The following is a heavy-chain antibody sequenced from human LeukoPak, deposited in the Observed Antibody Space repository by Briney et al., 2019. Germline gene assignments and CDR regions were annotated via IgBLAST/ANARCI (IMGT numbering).Heavy chain of an antibody. CDR1: GGSFSGYY. Sequence: SETLSLTCAVYGGSFSGYYWSWIRQPPGKGLEWIGYIYYSGSTNYNPSLKSRVTISVDTSKNQFSLKLSSVSAADTAVYYCARVGVTYYDFWSGYSYYFDYWGQGTLVTVSS. CDR2: IYYSGST. J-gene: IGHJ4*02. CDR3: ARVGVTYYDFWSGYSYYFDY. V-gene: IGHV4-59*01. D-gene: IGHD3-3*01.